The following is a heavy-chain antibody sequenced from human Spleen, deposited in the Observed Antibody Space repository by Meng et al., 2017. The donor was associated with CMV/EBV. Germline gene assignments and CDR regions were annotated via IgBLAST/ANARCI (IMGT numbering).Heavy chain of an antibody. CDR3: AYSNYNY. D-gene: IGHD4-11*01. J-gene: IGHJ4*02. V-gene: IGHV1-2*02. CDR2: INPNTGAT. CDR1: GYTFSEYY. Sequence: ASVKVSCKASGYTFSEYYIHWVRQAPGQGLESMGWINPNTGATNYTQKFQGRVTMTRDTSISTAYMELSRLRSDDTAVFYCAYSNYNYWGQGTLVTVSS.